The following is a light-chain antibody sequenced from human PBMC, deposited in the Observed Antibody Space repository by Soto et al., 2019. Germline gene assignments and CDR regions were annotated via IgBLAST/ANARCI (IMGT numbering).Light chain of an antibody. CDR1: QSVSSSN. J-gene: IGKJ1*01. V-gene: IGKV3-15*01. Sequence: EIVFTQSPATLSVSPGERANLSCRASQSVSSSNLAWYQQKRGQAPRLLIYGASTRATGIPARFSGSGSGTEFTLTISSLQSEDFAVYYCQQYNNWPSTFGQGTKVDIK. CDR3: QQYNNWPST. CDR2: GAS.